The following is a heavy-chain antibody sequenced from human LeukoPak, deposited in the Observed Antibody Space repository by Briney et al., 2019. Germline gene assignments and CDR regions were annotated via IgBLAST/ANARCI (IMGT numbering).Heavy chain of an antibody. CDR2: INHSGST. CDR1: GGSISSYY. Sequence: SETLSLTCTVSGGSISSYYWSWIRQPPGKGLEWIGEINHSGSTNYSPSLKSRVTMSIDTSKNQFSLKLSSVTAADTAVYYCARGAAFGVVIEDWGQGTLVTVSS. CDR3: ARGAAFGVVIED. J-gene: IGHJ4*02. V-gene: IGHV4-34*01. D-gene: IGHD3-3*01.